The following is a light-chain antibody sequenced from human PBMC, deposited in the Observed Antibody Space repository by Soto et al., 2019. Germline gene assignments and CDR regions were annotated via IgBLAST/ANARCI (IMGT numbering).Light chain of an antibody. CDR1: SSDVGSYNL. CDR3: CSYAGSSTVV. Sequence: QSVLTQPASVSGSRGLSITISCTGPSSDVGSYNLVSWYQQHPGKAPKLMIYEGSKRPSGVSNRFSGSKSGNTASLTISGLQAEDEADYYCCSYAGSSTVVFGGGTKITVL. CDR2: EGS. J-gene: IGLJ2*01. V-gene: IGLV2-23*03.